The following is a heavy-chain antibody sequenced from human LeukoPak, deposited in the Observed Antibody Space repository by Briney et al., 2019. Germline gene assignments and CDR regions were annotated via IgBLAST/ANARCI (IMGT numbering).Heavy chain of an antibody. J-gene: IGHJ4*02. CDR1: TGSLSEYY. V-gene: IGHV4-34*01. D-gene: IGHD1-1*01. CDR2: INHSGST. CDR3: AGWNAHSHFFDY. Sequence: SQTLSLTCAVYTGSLSEYYWSWVRQPPGKGLEWIGEINHSGSTTYNPSLQSRVTMSVDTSKNQFSLEVSSVTAADTAVYYCAGWNAHSHFFDYWVPGNPLTVSS.